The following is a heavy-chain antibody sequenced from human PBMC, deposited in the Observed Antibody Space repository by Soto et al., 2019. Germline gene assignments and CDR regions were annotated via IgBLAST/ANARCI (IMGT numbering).Heavy chain of an antibody. CDR1: GGSISSGGYY. D-gene: IGHD2-15*01. CDR2: IYYSGST. V-gene: IGHV4-31*03. Sequence: QVQLQESGPGLVKPSQTLSLTCTVSGGSISSGGYYWSWIRQHPGKGLEWIGYIYYSGSTYYNPSLKSRVTISVDTSKNQFSLKLSSVTAADTAVYYCAYGYCSGGSCNSVSSIDYWGQGTLVTVSS. CDR3: AYGYCSGGSCNSVSSIDY. J-gene: IGHJ4*02.